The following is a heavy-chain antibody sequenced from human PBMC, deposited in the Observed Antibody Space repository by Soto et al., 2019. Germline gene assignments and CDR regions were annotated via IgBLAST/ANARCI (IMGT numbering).Heavy chain of an antibody. CDR1: GFTFSGSA. CDR3: TRQDRPD. Sequence: EVQLVESGGGLVQPGGSLKLSCAASGFTFSGSAMHWVRQASGKGLEWVGRIRSKANSYATAYAASVKGRFTISRDDSKNTAYLQMNSLKAEDTAVYYCTRQDRPDWGQGTLVTVSS. J-gene: IGHJ4*02. V-gene: IGHV3-73*01. CDR2: IRSKANSYAT.